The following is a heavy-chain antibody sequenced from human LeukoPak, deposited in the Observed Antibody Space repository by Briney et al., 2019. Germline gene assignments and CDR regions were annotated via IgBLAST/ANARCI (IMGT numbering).Heavy chain of an antibody. V-gene: IGHV7-4-1*02. D-gene: IGHD3-3*01. CDR2: INTNTGNP. CDR3: ARGSYDFWSGYWGVGDYYYYMDV. CDR1: GYTFTSYG. Sequence: ASVKVSCKASGYTFTSYGISWVRQAPGQGLEWMGWINTNTGNPTYAQGFTGRFVFSLDTSVSTAYLQISSLKAEDTAVYYCARGSYDFWSGYWGVGDYYYYMDVWGKGTTVTVSS. J-gene: IGHJ6*03.